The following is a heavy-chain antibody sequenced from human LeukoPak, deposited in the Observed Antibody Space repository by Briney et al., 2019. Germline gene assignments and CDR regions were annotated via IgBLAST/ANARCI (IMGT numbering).Heavy chain of an antibody. V-gene: IGHV4-34*01. Sequence: SETLSLTCGVYGGSFSGYFWSWIRQPPGKGLEWIGEIERGGSTVYSPTLESRVTMSLDTSKLQFSLRLTSVTAADTAVYFCARGGLAGSSWSWFDPWGQGTLVTVSS. J-gene: IGHJ5*02. CDR3: ARGGLAGSSWSWFDP. CDR1: GGSFSGYF. CDR2: IERGGST. D-gene: IGHD6-13*01.